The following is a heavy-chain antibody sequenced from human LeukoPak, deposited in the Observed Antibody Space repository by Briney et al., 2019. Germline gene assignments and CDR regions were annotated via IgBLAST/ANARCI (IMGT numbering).Heavy chain of an antibody. J-gene: IGHJ4*02. CDR3: AKDQSPQWEPNYFDY. CDR2: ISYDGSNK. CDR1: GFTFSSYG. D-gene: IGHD1-26*01. V-gene: IGHV3-30*18. Sequence: PGGSLRLSCAASGFTFSSYGMHWVRQAPGKGLEWVAVISYDGSNKYYADSVKGRFTISRDNSKNTLYLQMNSLRAEDTAVYYCAKDQSPQWEPNYFDYWGQGTLVTVSS.